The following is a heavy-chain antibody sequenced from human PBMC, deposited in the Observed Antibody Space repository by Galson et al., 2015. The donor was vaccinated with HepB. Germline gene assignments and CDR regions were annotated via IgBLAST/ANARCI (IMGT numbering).Heavy chain of an antibody. Sequence: SLRLSCAASGFTFSNYGMHWVRQAPGKGLEWVAVIWYDGSNKYYADSVKGRFTISRDNSKNTLYLQMNSLRAEDTAVYYCARDRYDFWRGSGFDYWGQGTLVTVSS. V-gene: IGHV3-33*01. CDR3: ARDRYDFWRGSGFDY. D-gene: IGHD3-3*01. J-gene: IGHJ4*02. CDR1: GFTFSNYG. CDR2: IWYDGSNK.